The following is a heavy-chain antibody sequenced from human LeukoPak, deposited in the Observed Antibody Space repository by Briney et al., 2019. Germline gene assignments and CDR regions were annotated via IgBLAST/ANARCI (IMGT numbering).Heavy chain of an antibody. Sequence: PSETLSLTCAVSGGSISSGGYSWSWIRQPPGKGLEWIGYIYHSGSTYYNPSLKSRVTISVDRSKNQFSLKLSSVTAADTAVYYCARPGTIFGIDYWGQGTLVTVSS. CDR3: ARPGTIFGIDY. D-gene: IGHD3-3*01. CDR1: GGSISSGGYS. CDR2: IYHSGST. V-gene: IGHV4-30-2*01. J-gene: IGHJ4*02.